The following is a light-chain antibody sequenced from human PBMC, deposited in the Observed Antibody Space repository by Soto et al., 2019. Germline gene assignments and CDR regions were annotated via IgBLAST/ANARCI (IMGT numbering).Light chain of an antibody. CDR3: QAWATGIHI. CDR1: SRHNTNA. J-gene: IGLJ2*01. CDR2: VNSDGSH. Sequence: QLVLTQSPSASASLGASVKLTCTLSSRHNTNAIAWHQQQPKKGPRFLMKVNSDGSHFKGDGIPDRFSGSSSGAERYLTISSLQSEDEADYYCQAWATGIHIFGGGTKLIVL. V-gene: IGLV4-69*01.